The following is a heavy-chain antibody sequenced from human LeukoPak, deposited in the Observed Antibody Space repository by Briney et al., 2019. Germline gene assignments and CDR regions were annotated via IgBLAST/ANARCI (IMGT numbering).Heavy chain of an antibody. CDR2: IWYDGSNK. J-gene: IGHJ4*02. CDR1: GFTFSSYG. CDR3: AKGYYYYDSSGYYLDY. D-gene: IGHD3-22*01. V-gene: IGHV3-33*06. Sequence: PGRSLRLSCAASGFTFSSYGMHWVRQAPGKGLEWVAVIWYDGSNKYYADSVKGRFTISRDNSKNTLYLQMNSLRAEDTAVYYCAKGYYYYDSSGYYLDYWGQGTLVTVSS.